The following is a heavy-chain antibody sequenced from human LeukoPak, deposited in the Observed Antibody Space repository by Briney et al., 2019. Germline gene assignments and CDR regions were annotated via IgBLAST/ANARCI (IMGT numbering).Heavy chain of an antibody. J-gene: IGHJ4*02. CDR1: GASIRSGDYY. Sequence: SQTLSLTCTVSGASIRSGDYYWSWIRQPPGKGLEWIGYIYYSGSTNYNPSLKSRVTISVDMSKNKFSLKLSSVTATDTAVYYCAREGAGAHYFDYWGQGTLVTVSS. V-gene: IGHV4-61*08. CDR2: IYYSGST. D-gene: IGHD1-26*01. CDR3: AREGAGAHYFDY.